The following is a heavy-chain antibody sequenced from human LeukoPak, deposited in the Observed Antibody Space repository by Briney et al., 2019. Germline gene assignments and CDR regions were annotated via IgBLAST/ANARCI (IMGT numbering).Heavy chain of an antibody. CDR1: GFTFSRYW. J-gene: IGHJ4*02. V-gene: IGHV3-7*01. CDR2: IKDDGRQK. CDR3: ARDASRGFDN. D-gene: IGHD2-2*01. Sequence: PGGSLRLSYAPSGFTFSRYWMTWLRQAPGKGLEWVASIKDDGRQKYYVDSVKGRFTVSRDNAKDSVYLQMNSLRAEDTALYYCARDASRGFDNWGQGTLVTVSS.